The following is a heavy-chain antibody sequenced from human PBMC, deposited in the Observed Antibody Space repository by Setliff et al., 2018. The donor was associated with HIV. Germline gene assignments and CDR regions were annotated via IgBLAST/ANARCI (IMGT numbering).Heavy chain of an antibody. J-gene: IGHJ4*02. CDR3: ARSSGWSQYYFDY. CDR2: INPSGGRT. V-gene: IGHV1-46*01. Sequence: ASVKVSCKASGYTFTNYYIHWVRQAPGQGLEWMGLINPSGGRTSYAQKFQGRLTMTRDTSRSTVYMELSSLRSEDTAVYYCARSSGWSQYYFDYWGQGTLVTVSS. D-gene: IGHD6-19*01. CDR1: GYTFTNYY.